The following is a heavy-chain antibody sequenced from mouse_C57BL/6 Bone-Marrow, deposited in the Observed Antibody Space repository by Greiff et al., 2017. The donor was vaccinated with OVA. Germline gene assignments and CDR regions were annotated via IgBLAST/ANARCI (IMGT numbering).Heavy chain of an antibody. CDR2: IYPGDGDT. V-gene: IGHV1-82*01. CDR1: GYAFSSSW. Sequence: QVQLKQSGPELVKPGASVKISCKASGYAFSSSWMNWVKQRPGKGLEWIGRIYPGDGDTNYNGKFKGKATLTADKSSSTAYMQLSSLTSEDSAVYFCARYPYWYFDVWGTGTTVTVSS. CDR3: ARYPYWYFDV. J-gene: IGHJ1*03.